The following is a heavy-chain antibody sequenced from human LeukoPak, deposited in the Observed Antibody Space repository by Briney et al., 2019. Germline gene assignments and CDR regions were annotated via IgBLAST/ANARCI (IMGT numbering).Heavy chain of an antibody. D-gene: IGHD3-22*01. CDR3: ARVFNDGGGPFNY. J-gene: IGHJ4*02. CDR1: GYTFSGYG. V-gene: IGHV1-2*02. CDR2: IYPDRGGT. Sequence: ASLKLSCTASGYTFSGYGMHWVRQAPGQGLEWMAGIYPDRGGTNYAQKLQGRVTMTRDTSSNTAYLELSSLRSDDTAVYYCARVFNDGGGPFNYWGGGRLVAVSS.